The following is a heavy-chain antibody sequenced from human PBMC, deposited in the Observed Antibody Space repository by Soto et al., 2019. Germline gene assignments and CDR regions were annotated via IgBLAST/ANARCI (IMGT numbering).Heavy chain of an antibody. D-gene: IGHD5-12*01. CDR3: ARVRRDGYNRLDY. CDR1: GYTFTSYD. J-gene: IGHJ4*02. CDR2: MNPNSGNT. V-gene: IGHV1-8*01. Sequence: ASVKVSCKASGYTFTSYDINWVRQATGQGLEWMGWMNPNSGNTGYAQKFQGRVTMTRNTSTSTAYMELSSLRSEDTAVYYCARVRRDGYNRLDYWGQGTLVTVSS.